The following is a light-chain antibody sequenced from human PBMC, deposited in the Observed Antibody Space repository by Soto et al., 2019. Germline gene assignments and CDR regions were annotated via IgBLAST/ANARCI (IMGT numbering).Light chain of an antibody. V-gene: IGKV3D-20*02. CDR2: DAS. CDR3: QQRTNWPRT. Sequence: EIVFTQSPGTLSLSPGERATLSCRASQSVSSSYLAWYQQKPGQAPRLLIYDASNRATGIPARFSGSGSGTDFTLTISSLEPEDFAVYYCQQRTNWPRTFGQGTKVDIK. CDR1: QSVSSSY. J-gene: IGKJ1*01.